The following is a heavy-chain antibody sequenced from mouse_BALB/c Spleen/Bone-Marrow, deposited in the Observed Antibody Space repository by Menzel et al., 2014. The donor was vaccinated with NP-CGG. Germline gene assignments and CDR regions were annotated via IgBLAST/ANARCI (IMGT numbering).Heavy chain of an antibody. J-gene: IGHJ3*01. CDR3: TTGFAY. CDR2: IRLKSNNYAT. V-gene: IGHV6-6*02. CDR1: GFTFSNYW. Sequence: LQQSGGGLVQPGGSMKLSCVASGFTFSNYWMNWVRQTPEKGLEWVAEIRLKSNNYATHYAESVKGRFTISRDDSKSSVYQQMNNLRAEDTGIYYCTTGFAYWGQGTLVTVSA.